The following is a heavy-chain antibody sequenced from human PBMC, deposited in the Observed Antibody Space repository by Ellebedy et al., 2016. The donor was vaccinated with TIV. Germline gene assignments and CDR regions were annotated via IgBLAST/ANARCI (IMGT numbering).Heavy chain of an antibody. J-gene: IGHJ3*01. CDR3: ARIKPTVITMDAFDF. D-gene: IGHD1-14*01. CDR2: IKSDGSET. V-gene: IGHV3-7*03. CDR1: GFTFSAHW. Sequence: PGGSLRLSCAASGFTFSAHWMAWVRQAPGKGLEWVANIKSDGSETYHADSVKGRFIISRDNAKNSVYLHMSSLRVEDMAVYYCARIKPTVITMDAFDFWGQGAVVTVSS.